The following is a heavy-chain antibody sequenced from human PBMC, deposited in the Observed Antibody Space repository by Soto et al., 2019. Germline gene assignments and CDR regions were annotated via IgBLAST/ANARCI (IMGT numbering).Heavy chain of an antibody. J-gene: IGHJ4*02. CDR2: ISGSGGST. Sequence: EVQLLESGGGLVQPGGSLRLSCAASGFTFSSYAMSWVRQAPGKGLEWVSAISGSGGSTYYADSVKGRFTISRDNSKNKLYLQMNSLRAEDTAVYYCAKDSRSRSYGWGYWGQGTLVTVSS. V-gene: IGHV3-23*01. CDR3: AKDSRSRSYGWGY. D-gene: IGHD5-18*01. CDR1: GFTFSSYA.